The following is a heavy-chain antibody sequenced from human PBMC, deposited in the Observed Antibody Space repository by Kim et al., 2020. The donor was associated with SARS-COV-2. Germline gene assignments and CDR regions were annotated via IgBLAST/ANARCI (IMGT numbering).Heavy chain of an antibody. CDR3: ASSLGAMVRGNYMDV. D-gene: IGHD3-10*01. Sequence: GGSLRLSCAASGFTFSTYEMNWVRQAPGKGLEWVSYISSGGRTIYYADSVKGRFTISRDNAKNSLYLQMNSLRAEDTAVYYCASSLGAMVRGNYMDVWGKGTTVTVSS. J-gene: IGHJ6*03. CDR2: ISSGGRTI. CDR1: GFTFSTYE. V-gene: IGHV3-48*03.